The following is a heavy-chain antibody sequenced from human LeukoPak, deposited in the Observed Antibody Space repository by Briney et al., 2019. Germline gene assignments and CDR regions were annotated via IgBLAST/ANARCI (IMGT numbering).Heavy chain of an antibody. CDR1: GVSISSSSYY. CDR3: ARHGGRWNYYYYMDV. V-gene: IGHV4-39*01. D-gene: IGHD1-26*01. CDR2: IDYSGST. Sequence: GTLSLTCTASGVSISSSSYYWGRIRQPPGQGLEWIGRIDYSGSTYYNPSLKSRVTISVDTSKNQFSLKLSSVTAADTAVYYCARHGGRWNYYYYMDVWGKGTTVTVSS. J-gene: IGHJ6*03.